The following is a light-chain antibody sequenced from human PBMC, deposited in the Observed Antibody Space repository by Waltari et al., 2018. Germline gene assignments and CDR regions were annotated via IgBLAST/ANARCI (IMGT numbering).Light chain of an antibody. J-gene: IGLJ3*02. Sequence: QSALTQPASVSGSPGQSITISCTGTSSDVGGYNYFPWYQQPPGKAPKLMIYEVTTRPSGVSNRFSGSKSGNTASLTISGLQAEDEADYYCSSYTSSSFWVFGGGTKLTVL. CDR1: SSDVGGYNY. CDR3: SSYTSSSFWV. CDR2: EVT. V-gene: IGLV2-14*01.